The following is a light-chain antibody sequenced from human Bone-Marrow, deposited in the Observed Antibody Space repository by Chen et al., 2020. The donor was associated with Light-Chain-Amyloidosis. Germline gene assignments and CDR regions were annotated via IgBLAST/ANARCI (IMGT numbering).Light chain of an antibody. CDR2: TKS. CDR3: AAWDDNLIAYV. V-gene: IGLV1-44*01. CDR1: SSNIGSNT. J-gene: IGLJ1*01. Sequence: QSVVTQPPSASGTPGQRVTISCSGSSSNIGSNTINWYQQLPGTAPKLLIHTKSPRPSGVPDRFSGSKSGTSASLAISGLQSDDEADYYCAAWDDNLIAYVFGTGTKVTVL.